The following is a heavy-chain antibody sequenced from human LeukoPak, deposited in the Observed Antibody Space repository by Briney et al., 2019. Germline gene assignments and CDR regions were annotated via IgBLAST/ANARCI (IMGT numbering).Heavy chain of an antibody. Sequence: ASVTVSFTASGYTFTGYYMHWVRQAPGQGLEWMGWINPNSGGTNYAQKFQGRVTMTRDTSISTAYMELSRLRSDDTAVYYCAGARGPGDYMDVWGKGTTVTVSS. V-gene: IGHV1-2*02. J-gene: IGHJ6*03. D-gene: IGHD5-12*01. CDR1: GYTFTGYY. CDR3: AGARGPGDYMDV. CDR2: INPNSGGT.